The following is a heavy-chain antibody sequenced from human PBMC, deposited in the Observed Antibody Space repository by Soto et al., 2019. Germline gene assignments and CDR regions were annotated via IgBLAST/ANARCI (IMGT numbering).Heavy chain of an antibody. CDR1: GFTFSSYS. J-gene: IGHJ4*02. CDR3: ARNYGQFDY. CDR2: ISSSSSYI. V-gene: IGHV3-21*01. Sequence: EVQLVESGGGLVKPGGSLRLSCAASGFTFSSYSMNWVRQAPGKGLEWVSSISSSSSYIYYAESVKGRFTISRDNAKNSLCLQMNGLRAEDTAVYYCARNYGQFDYWGQGTLVTVSS. D-gene: IGHD3-10*01.